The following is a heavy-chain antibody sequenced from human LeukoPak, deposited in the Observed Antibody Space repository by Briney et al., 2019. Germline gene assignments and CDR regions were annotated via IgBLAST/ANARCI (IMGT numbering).Heavy chain of an antibody. Sequence: ASVNVSCKASGYTFTGYYMHWVRQAPGQGLEWMGWINPNSGGTNYAQKFQGRVTMTRDTSISTAYMELRRLRSDDTAVYYCARDSHPSSGYYFSPNPPDYWGQGTLVTVSS. CDR3: ARDSHPSSGYYFSPNPPDY. J-gene: IGHJ4*02. CDR2: INPNSGGT. V-gene: IGHV1-2*02. CDR1: GYTFTGYY. D-gene: IGHD3-22*01.